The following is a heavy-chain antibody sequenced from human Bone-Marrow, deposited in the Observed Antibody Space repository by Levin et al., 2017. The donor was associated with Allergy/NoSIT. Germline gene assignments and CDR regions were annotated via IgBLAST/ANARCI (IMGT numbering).Heavy chain of an antibody. CDR2: VDWDDDT. Sequence: TLSLTCTYSGFSLSVSGMCVGWIRQAPGKALEWLGRVDWDDDTYYSTSLKTRLSISKDTSKQQVVLRLTNVDPADTGTYFCARILMATTHYAMDVWGRGTTVTVS. CDR3: ARILMATTHYAMDV. D-gene: IGHD5-12*01. V-gene: IGHV2-70*11. CDR1: GFSLSVSGMC. J-gene: IGHJ6*02.